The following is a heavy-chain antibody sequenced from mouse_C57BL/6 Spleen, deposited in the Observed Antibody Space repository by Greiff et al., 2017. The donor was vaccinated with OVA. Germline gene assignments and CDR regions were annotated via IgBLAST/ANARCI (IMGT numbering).Heavy chain of an antibody. CDR2: IDPSDSET. CDR3: ARSGSSYWYFDV. Sequence: QVHVKQPGAELVRPGSSVKLSCKASGYTFTSYWMHWVKQRPIQGLEWIGNIDPSDSETHYNQKFKDKATLTVDKSTSTAYMQLSSLTSEDSAVYYCARSGSSYWYFDVWGTGTTVTVSS. V-gene: IGHV1-52*01. D-gene: IGHD1-1*01. J-gene: IGHJ1*03. CDR1: GYTFTSYW.